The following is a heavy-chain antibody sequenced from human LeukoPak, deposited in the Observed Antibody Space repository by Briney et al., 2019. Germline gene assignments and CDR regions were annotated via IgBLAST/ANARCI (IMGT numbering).Heavy chain of an antibody. CDR1: GGSIGSSSYY. D-gene: IGHD3-22*01. V-gene: IGHV4-39*01. J-gene: IGHJ4*02. CDR3: ARHPANYYDSSGYYYFDY. CDR2: IYYSGST. Sequence: SETLSLTCTVSGGSIGSSSYYWGWIRQPPGKGLEWIGSIYYSGSTYYNPSLKSRVTISVDTSKNQFSLKLSSVTAADTAVYYCARHPANYYDSSGYYYFDYWGQGTLVTVSS.